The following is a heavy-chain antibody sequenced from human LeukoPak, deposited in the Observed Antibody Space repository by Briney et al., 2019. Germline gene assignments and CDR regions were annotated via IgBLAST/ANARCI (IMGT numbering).Heavy chain of an antibody. Sequence: GGSLRLSCEASGFSFNKAWMSWVRQAPGKGLEWVAGIYDGGKTYYGGSVKDRFIISRDSSRNSLFLQMYSLRAEDTAVYYCARGGYDMFLWGQGTTVTVSS. CDR3: ARGGYDMFL. D-gene: IGHD3-22*01. CDR1: GFSFNKAW. V-gene: IGHV3-66*01. J-gene: IGHJ6*02. CDR2: IYDGGKT.